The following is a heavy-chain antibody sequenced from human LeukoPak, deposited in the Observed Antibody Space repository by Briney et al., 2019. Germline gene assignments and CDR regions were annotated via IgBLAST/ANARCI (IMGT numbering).Heavy chain of an antibody. D-gene: IGHD3-3*01. V-gene: IGHV4-59*07. CDR1: GGFISSSY. Sequence: SVPLSLTCTVSGGFISSSYWTCIPQPPGKGLECIGYIYYSGSTNYNSSLKSRVTISIDPSKNQFSLKLTSVTAADTAVYYCARIRFLEWLSEPLYCFDYWLQGSLVSVSS. CDR2: IYYSGST. CDR3: ARIRFLEWLSEPLYCFDY. J-gene: IGHJ4*02.